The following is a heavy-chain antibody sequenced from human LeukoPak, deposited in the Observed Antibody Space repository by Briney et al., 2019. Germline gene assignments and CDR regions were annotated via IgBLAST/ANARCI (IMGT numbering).Heavy chain of an antibody. CDR3: ARRDSMSSPFDY. CDR1: GYSFTSYW. V-gene: IGHV5-51*01. CDR2: IYPGDSDT. Sequence: ASVKVSCKTSGYSFTSYWIAWVRQMPGKGLEWMGIIYPGDSDTRYSPSFQGQVTISADKSISTAYLQWSSLKASDTAMYYCARRDSMSSPFDYWGQGTLVTVSS. D-gene: IGHD2-15*01. J-gene: IGHJ4*02.